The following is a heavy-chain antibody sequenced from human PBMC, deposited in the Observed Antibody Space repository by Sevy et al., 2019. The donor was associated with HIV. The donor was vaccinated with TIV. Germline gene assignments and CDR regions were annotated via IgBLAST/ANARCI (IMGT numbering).Heavy chain of an antibody. Sequence: GGSLRLSCAASGFTFSSYAMHWVRQAPGKGLEWVAVISYDGSNKYYADSVKGRFTISRDNSKNTLYLQMNSLRAEDTAVYYCAKASLAARRVYYYYGMDVWGQGTTVTVSS. V-gene: IGHV3-30*04. D-gene: IGHD6-6*01. J-gene: IGHJ6*02. CDR2: ISYDGSNK. CDR1: GFTFSSYA. CDR3: AKASLAARRVYYYYGMDV.